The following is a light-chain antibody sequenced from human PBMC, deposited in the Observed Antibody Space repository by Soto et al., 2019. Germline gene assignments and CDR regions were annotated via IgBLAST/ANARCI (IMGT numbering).Light chain of an antibody. Sequence: QSVLTQPASVSGSPGQSISISCTGTSSDVVTYNLVSWYQQHPGKAPTVLIYEGTKRPSGVSNRFSGSKSGNTASLTISGLQTEDEADYYCYSFAGSNTFSYVFGLAIKVTV. CDR1: SSDVVTYNL. J-gene: IGLJ1*01. V-gene: IGLV2-23*03. CDR3: YSFAGSNTFSYV. CDR2: EGT.